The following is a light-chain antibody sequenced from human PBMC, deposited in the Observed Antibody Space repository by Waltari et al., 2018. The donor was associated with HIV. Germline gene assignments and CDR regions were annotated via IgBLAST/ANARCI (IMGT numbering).Light chain of an antibody. J-gene: IGKJ3*01. CDR3: QKYNSAPRT. CDR2: AAS. V-gene: IGKV1-27*01. CDR1: QGISNY. Sequence: DIQMIQSSYSLSASVGDRVTITCWASQGISNYLAWDQQKPGKVPKLLIYAASTLQSGVPSRFSGSGSGTDFTLTISSLQPEDVATYYCQKYNSAPRTFGPGTKVDIK.